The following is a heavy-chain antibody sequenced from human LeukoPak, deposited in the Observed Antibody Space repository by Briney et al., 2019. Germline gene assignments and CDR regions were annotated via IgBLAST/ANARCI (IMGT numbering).Heavy chain of an antibody. J-gene: IGHJ4*02. V-gene: IGHV4-34*01. CDR3: ARGYRGWLQHARTQYYFDY. CDR1: GGSFSGYY. D-gene: IGHD5-24*01. Sequence: SETLSLTCAVYGGSFSGYYWSWIRQPPGKGLEWIGEINHSGSTNYNPSLKSRVTISVDTSKNQFSLKLSSVTAADTAVYYCARGYRGWLQHARTQYYFDYWGQGALVTVSS. CDR2: INHSGST.